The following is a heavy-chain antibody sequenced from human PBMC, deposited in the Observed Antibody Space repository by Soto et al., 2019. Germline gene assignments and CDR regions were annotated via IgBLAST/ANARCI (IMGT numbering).Heavy chain of an antibody. CDR1: GYTFSAYD. V-gene: IGHV1-18*01. Sequence: GASVTVSCKTSGYTFSAYDMYWVRQAPGQGLEWMGWIRAYNGDTNYAQKFQTRVTMTTDKSTDTAYMDLRSLTSDDTAIYYCARAGAAPYYYYGLDVWGQGTTVTVSS. CDR2: IRAYNGDT. D-gene: IGHD3-10*01. CDR3: ARAGAAPYYYYGLDV. J-gene: IGHJ6*02.